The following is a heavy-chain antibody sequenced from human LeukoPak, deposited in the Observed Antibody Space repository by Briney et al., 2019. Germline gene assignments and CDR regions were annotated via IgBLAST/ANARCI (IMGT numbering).Heavy chain of an antibody. J-gene: IGHJ6*02. CDR1: GFAFSNYD. Sequence: PGGSLRLSCAASGFAFSNYDFHWVRQVTGKRLEWVSGIGTTGDTYYPASVKGRFTISRENARNSLYLQMNSLRAEDTAVYYCVRVNWLHYSGMDVWGQGTTVTVSS. CDR3: VRVNWLHYSGMDV. D-gene: IGHD5-12*01. CDR2: IGTTGDT. V-gene: IGHV3-13*01.